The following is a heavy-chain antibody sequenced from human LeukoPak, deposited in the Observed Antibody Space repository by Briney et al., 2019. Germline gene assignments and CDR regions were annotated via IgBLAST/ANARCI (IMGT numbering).Heavy chain of an antibody. V-gene: IGHV3-23*01. Sequence: GGSLRLSCAASGFTFSSYAMSWVRQAPGKGLEWVSAISGSGGSTYYADSVKGRFTISRDNSKNTLYLQMNSLRAEDTAVYYCAKDYCGGDCYYSYFDYWGQGTLVTVSS. CDR1: GFTFSSYA. CDR2: ISGSGGST. J-gene: IGHJ4*02. CDR3: AKDYCGGDCYYSYFDY. D-gene: IGHD2-21*02.